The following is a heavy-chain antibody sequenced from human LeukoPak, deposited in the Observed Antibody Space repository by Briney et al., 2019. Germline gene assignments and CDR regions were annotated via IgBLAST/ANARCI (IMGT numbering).Heavy chain of an antibody. D-gene: IGHD1-1*01. CDR3: AKCTRGYYYYYMDV. CDR2: INHSGST. J-gene: IGHJ6*03. CDR1: GESFSDYY. V-gene: IGHV4-34*01. Sequence: SETLSLTCAVYGESFSDYYWSWIRQPPGKGLEWIGEINHSGSTNYNPSLKSRVTISVDTSKNQFSLKLSSVTAADTAVYYCAKCTRGYYYYYMDVWGKGTTVTVSS.